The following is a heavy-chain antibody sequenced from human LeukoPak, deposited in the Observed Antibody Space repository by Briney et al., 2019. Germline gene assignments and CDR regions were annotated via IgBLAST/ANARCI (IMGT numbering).Heavy chain of an antibody. CDR2: INDTGST. CDR3: ARRLGRYPNFEY. Sequence: SETLSLTCTVYGGSFSGYYWSWIRQPPGKGLEWIGEINDTGSTSYNPSLKSRVTLSVDTSKKQFSLKLRSVTAADTALYYCARRLGRYPNFEYWGQGTLVTVSS. V-gene: IGHV4-34*01. J-gene: IGHJ4*02. D-gene: IGHD3-16*01. CDR1: GGSFSGYY.